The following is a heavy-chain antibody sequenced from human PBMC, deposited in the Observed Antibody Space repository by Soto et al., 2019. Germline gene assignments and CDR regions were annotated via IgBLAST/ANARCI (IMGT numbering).Heavy chain of an antibody. J-gene: IGHJ6*02. CDR1: GGTFSSYA. CDR3: ARVEYSSSSYYYYYGMDV. V-gene: IGHV1-69*12. D-gene: IGHD6-6*01. Sequence: QVQLVQSGAEVKKPGSSVKVSCKASGGTFSSYAISWVRQAPGQGLEWMGGIIPIFGTANYAQKFQGRVPITADESTSTAYMEMSSLRSEDTAVYYCARVEYSSSSYYYYYGMDVWGQGTTVTVSS. CDR2: IIPIFGTA.